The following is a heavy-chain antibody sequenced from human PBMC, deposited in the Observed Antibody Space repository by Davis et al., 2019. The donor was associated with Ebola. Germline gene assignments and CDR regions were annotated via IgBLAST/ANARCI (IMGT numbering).Heavy chain of an antibody. Sequence: GESLKISCAASGFTFSSYGMHWVRQAPGKGLEWVASISYDGRNNYYADSVKGRFTMSRDTSKHTLFLQMDSLRAEDTAVYYCAKEGQSNPFYLYYGMDVWGQGTTVTVST. J-gene: IGHJ6*01. CDR1: GFTFSSYG. V-gene: IGHV3-30*18. D-gene: IGHD4-11*01. CDR2: ISYDGRNN. CDR3: AKEGQSNPFYLYYGMDV.